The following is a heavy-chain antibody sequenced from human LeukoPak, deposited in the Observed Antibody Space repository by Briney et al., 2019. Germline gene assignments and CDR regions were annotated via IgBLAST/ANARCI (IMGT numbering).Heavy chain of an antibody. V-gene: IGHV3-33*01. Sequence: PGGSLRLSCAASGFTFSRYGMHWVRQAPDKGLEWVAVIWYDGSNKYYADSVKGRFTISRDNSKNPLYLQMNSLRAEDTAVYYCARDQDIVVVRAADVWFDPGGQGTLVTVST. CDR3: ARDQDIVVVRAADVWFDP. CDR1: GFTFSRYG. J-gene: IGHJ5*02. CDR2: IWYDGSNK. D-gene: IGHD2-2*01.